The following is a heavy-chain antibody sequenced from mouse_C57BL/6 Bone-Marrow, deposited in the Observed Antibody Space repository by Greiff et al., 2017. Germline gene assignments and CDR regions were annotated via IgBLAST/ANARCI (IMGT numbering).Heavy chain of an antibody. CDR3: ARARDYFLDY. J-gene: IGHJ2*01. Sequence: QVQLQQSGAELARPGASVKLSCKASGYTFKSYGISWVKQSTGQGLEWIGEMYPRCGNTYYSEKLNGKGTLTADTSTSTAYMELRSRTSEDAAVYFCARARDYFLDYWGQGTTLTVSS. CDR1: GYTFKSYG. D-gene: IGHD1-1*01. CDR2: MYPRCGNT. V-gene: IGHV1-81*01.